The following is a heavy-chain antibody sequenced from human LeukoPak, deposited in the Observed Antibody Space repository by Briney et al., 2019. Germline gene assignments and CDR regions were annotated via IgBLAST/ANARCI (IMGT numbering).Heavy chain of an antibody. CDR2: MNPNSGNT. J-gene: IGHJ4*02. V-gene: IGHV1-8*03. CDR1: GYTFTSYD. CDR3: ARDQGGYSYGWNYFDY. D-gene: IGHD5-18*01. Sequence: GASVKVSCKASGYTFTSYDINWVRQATGQGLEWMGWMNPNSGNTGYAQKFQGRVTITRNTSISTAYMELSRLRSDDTAVYYCARDQGGYSYGWNYFDYWGQGTLVTVSS.